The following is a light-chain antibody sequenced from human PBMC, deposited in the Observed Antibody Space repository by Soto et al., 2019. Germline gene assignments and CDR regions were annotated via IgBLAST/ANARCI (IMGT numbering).Light chain of an antibody. CDR3: QQYART. CDR2: GAS. Sequence: EIVLTQSPGTLSLSPEERATLSCRASQSVSSSYLAWYQQKPGQAPRLLIYGASSRATGIPDRFSGSGSGTDFTLTISRLEPEDFAVYYCQQYARTFGQGTKLEIK. V-gene: IGKV3-20*01. CDR1: QSVSSSY. J-gene: IGKJ2*01.